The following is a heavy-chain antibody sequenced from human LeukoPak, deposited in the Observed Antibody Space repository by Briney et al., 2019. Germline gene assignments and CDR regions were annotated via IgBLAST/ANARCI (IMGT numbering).Heavy chain of an antibody. V-gene: IGHV3-30*18. J-gene: IGHJ4*02. Sequence: GGSLRLSCAASGFTFSSYGMHWVRQAPGKGLEWVAVISYDGSNKYYADSVKGRFTISRDNSKNTLYLQMNSLRAEDTAVYYCAKDHYYDSSGYYPDYWGQGTLVTVSS. CDR2: ISYDGSNK. CDR1: GFTFSSYG. CDR3: AKDHYYDSSGYYPDY. D-gene: IGHD3-22*01.